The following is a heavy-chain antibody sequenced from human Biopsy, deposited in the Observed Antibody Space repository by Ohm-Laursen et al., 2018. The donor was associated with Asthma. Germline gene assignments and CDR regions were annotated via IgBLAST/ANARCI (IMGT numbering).Heavy chain of an antibody. V-gene: IGHV3-30*18. CDR2: ISYDGNHK. CDR3: AKRRGYSGHDNDY. J-gene: IGHJ4*02. D-gene: IGHD5-12*01. CDR1: GFMFRSFV. Sequence: SLRLSCAASGFMFRSFVMHWVRQAPGKGLEWVAVISYDGNHKFYEDSVKGRFTISRDNSKNTLYLQMNSLRTEDTVDYYCAKRRGYSGHDNDYWGQGTLVIVSS.